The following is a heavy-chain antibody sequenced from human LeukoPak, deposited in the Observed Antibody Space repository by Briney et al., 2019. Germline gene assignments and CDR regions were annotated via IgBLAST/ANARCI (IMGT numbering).Heavy chain of an antibody. CDR1: GGSISSYY. J-gene: IGHJ5*02. D-gene: IGHD3-9*01. V-gene: IGHV4-59*01. CDR2: IYYSGST. Sequence: PSETLSLTCTVSGGSISSYYWSWIRQPPGKGLEWIGYIYYSGSTNYNPSLKSRVTISVDTSKNQFSLKLGSVTAADTAVYYCARGGYDILTGHSSWFDPWGQGTLVTVSS. CDR3: ARGGYDILTGHSSWFDP.